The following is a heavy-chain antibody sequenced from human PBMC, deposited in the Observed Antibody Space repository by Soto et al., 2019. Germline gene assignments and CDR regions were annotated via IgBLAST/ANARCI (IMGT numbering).Heavy chain of an antibody. CDR3: ARERMYRRSSYTWPEYYYYGMDV. CDR1: GFTFSSYS. CDR2: ISSSSSYI. V-gene: IGHV3-21*01. Sequence: GSLRLSCAASGFTFSSYSMNWVRQAPGKGLEWVSSISSSSSYIYYADSVKGRFTISRDNAKNSLYLQMNSLRAEDTAVYYCARERMYRRSSYTWPEYYYYGMDVWGQGTTVTVSS. D-gene: IGHD6-6*01. J-gene: IGHJ6*02.